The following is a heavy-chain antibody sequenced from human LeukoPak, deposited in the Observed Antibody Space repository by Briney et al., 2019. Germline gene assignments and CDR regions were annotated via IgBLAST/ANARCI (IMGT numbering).Heavy chain of an antibody. D-gene: IGHD3-10*01. CDR3: ARENTELWFGELFSPFFDY. Sequence: SETLSLTCTVSGGSISSSSYYWGWIRQPPGKGLEWIGSIYYSGSTNYNPSLKSRVTMSVDTSKNQFSLKLSSVTAADTAVYYCARENTELWFGELFSPFFDYWGQGTLVTVSS. J-gene: IGHJ4*02. V-gene: IGHV4-39*07. CDR1: GGSISSSSYY. CDR2: IYYSGST.